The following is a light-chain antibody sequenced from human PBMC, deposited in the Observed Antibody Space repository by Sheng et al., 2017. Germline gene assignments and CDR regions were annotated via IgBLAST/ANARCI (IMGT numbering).Light chain of an antibody. CDR1: QSISSY. Sequence: EIVLTQSPGTLSVSPGERATLSCRASQSISSYLAWYQQKPGQAPRLLIYGATTRATGIPARFRGSGSGTEFTLTISSLQPEDVATYYCQKYDNAPLTFGGGTKVEIK. J-gene: IGKJ4*01. CDR2: GAT. V-gene: IGKV3-15*01. CDR3: QKYDNAPLT.